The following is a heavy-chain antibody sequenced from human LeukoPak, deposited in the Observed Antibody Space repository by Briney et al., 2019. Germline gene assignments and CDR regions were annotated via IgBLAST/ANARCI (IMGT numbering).Heavy chain of an antibody. CDR1: GFTFSNYG. D-gene: IGHD5-18*01. CDR2: IWYDGSNK. CDR3: ARSPPDTAMVLDY. Sequence: PGRSLRLSCAASGFTFSNYGMHWVRQAPGKGLEWGAVIWYDGSNKYYADSVKGRFTISRDNSKDTLYLQMHSLRAEDTAVYYCARSPPDTAMVLDYWGQGTLVTVSS. V-gene: IGHV3-33*01. J-gene: IGHJ4*02.